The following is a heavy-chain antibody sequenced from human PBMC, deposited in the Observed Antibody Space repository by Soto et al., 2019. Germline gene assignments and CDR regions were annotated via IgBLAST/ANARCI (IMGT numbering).Heavy chain of an antibody. J-gene: IGHJ6*02. D-gene: IGHD6-6*01. CDR3: AKEEYSSSSLVYYYYGMDV. CDR1: GFTFDDYA. V-gene: IGHV3-43D*04. Sequence: AGGSLRLSCAASGFTFDDYAVHWVRQAPGKGLEWVSLISWDGGSTYYADSVKGRFTISRDNSKNSLYLQMNSLRAEDTALYYCAKEEYSSSSLVYYYYGMDVWGQGTTVTVSS. CDR2: ISWDGGST.